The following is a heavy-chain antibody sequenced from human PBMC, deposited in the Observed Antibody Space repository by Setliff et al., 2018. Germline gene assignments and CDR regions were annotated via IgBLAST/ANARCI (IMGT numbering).Heavy chain of an antibody. D-gene: IGHD3-22*01. CDR2: VDHSGNT. CDR1: GDSISRSTYY. J-gene: IGHJ4*02. Sequence: TSETLSLTCTVSGDSISRSTYYWGWIRQSPGKGLDWIGTVDHSGNTFYNPSLKSRVTISVDTSKNHFSLKLTSVSAADTAVYYCARRDSTGYYGYSFDFWGQGTLVTV. V-gene: IGHV4-39*02. CDR3: ARRDSTGYYGYSFDF.